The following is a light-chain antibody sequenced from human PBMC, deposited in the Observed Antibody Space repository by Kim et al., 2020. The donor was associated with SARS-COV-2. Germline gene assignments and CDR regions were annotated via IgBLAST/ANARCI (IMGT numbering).Light chain of an antibody. CDR2: DAS. Sequence: PGERATLSCRASQSVSSYLAWYQQKPGQAPRLLIYDASNRATGIPARFSGSGSGTDFTPTISSLEPEDFAVYYCQQRSNWPPSLTFGGGTKVDIK. V-gene: IGKV3-11*01. CDR3: QQRSNWPPSLT. CDR1: QSVSSY. J-gene: IGKJ4*01.